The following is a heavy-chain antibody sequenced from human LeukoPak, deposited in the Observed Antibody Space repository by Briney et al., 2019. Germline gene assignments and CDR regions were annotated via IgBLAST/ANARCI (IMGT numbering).Heavy chain of an antibody. CDR1: GFTFSSYA. Sequence: PGESLRPSCAASGFTFSSYAMSWVRQAPGKGLEWVSAIICSGGSTYYADSVKGRFTISRDNSKNTLYLQMNSLRAEDTAVYYCAKEGPSSGYYLDYWGQGTLVTVSS. CDR2: IICSGGST. D-gene: IGHD3-22*01. V-gene: IGHV3-23*01. CDR3: AKEGPSSGYYLDY. J-gene: IGHJ4*02.